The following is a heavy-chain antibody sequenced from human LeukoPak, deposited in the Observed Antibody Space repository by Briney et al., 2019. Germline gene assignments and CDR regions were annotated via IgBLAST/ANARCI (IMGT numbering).Heavy chain of an antibody. Sequence: GGSLRLSCTASTFTLNNYWMSWVRQAPGKGLEWVANIKQDGSEKYYVDSVKGRFTISRDNSKNTLYLQMSSLRAEDTAVYYCAKEGSRDFDHWGQGTLVTLSS. CDR1: TFTLNNYW. J-gene: IGHJ4*02. CDR3: AKEGSRDFDH. V-gene: IGHV3-7*05. CDR2: IKQDGSEK.